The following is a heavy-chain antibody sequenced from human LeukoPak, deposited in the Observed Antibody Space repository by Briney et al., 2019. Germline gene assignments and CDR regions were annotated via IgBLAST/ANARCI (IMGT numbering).Heavy chain of an antibody. Sequence: GRSLRLSCVASGFVFSDYGMHWVRQAPGMGLEWLAVIWSDGSSDRYAASVKGRFTISKDNSRNTLYLQMSSLRDDDTAVYYCARGQSPSFYDMDVWGQGTTVIVS. J-gene: IGHJ6*02. D-gene: IGHD3-16*02. CDR3: ARGQSPSFYDMDV. CDR2: IWSDGSSD. CDR1: GFVFSDYG. V-gene: IGHV3-33*01.